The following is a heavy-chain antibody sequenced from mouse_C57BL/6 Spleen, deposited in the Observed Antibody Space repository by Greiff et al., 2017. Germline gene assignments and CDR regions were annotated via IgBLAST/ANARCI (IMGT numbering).Heavy chain of an antibody. Sequence: EVKLQESGPELVKPGDSVKISCKASGYSFTGYFMNWVMQSHGKSLEWIGRINPYNGDTFYNQKFKGKATLTVDKSSSTAHMELRSLTSEDSAVYYCARGSNYGEFDYWGQGTTLTVSS. J-gene: IGHJ2*01. V-gene: IGHV1-20*01. CDR3: ARGSNYGEFDY. D-gene: IGHD2-5*01. CDR2: INPYNGDT. CDR1: GYSFTGYF.